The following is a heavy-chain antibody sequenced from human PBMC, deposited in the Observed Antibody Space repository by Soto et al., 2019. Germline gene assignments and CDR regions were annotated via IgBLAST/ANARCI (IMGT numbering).Heavy chain of an antibody. CDR1: GGSFSGYY. J-gene: IGHJ6*02. CDR2: INHSGST. D-gene: IGHD2-2*01. CDR3: ARAGPRVVVPAAAFYYYYGMDV. Sequence: SETLSLTCAVYGGSFSGYYWSWIRQPPGKGLEWIGEINHSGSTNYNPSLKSRVTISVDTSKNQFSLKLSSVTAADTAVYYCARAGPRVVVPAAAFYYYYGMDVWGQGTTVTVSS. V-gene: IGHV4-34*01.